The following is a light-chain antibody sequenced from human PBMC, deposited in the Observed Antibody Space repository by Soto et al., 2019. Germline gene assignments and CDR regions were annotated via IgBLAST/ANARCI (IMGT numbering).Light chain of an antibody. J-gene: IGKJ5*01. V-gene: IGKV3-15*01. CDR3: RQYKNWPPIS. Sequence: EIVMTQSPATLSVSPGERATLSCRASQSVSSNLAWYQQKPGQAPRLLVYGASTRATGIPARFSGSGSGTEFTLTITGLQSEDFAVYYCRQYKNWPPISFGQGTRLEIK. CDR2: GAS. CDR1: QSVSSN.